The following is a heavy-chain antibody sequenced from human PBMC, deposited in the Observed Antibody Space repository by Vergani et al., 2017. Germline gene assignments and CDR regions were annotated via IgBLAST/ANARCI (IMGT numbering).Heavy chain of an antibody. J-gene: IGHJ6*02. Sequence: EVQLVESGGGLVKPGGSLRLSCAASGFTFSSYAMSWVRQAPGKGLEWVSAISGSGGSTYYADSVKGRFTISRDNSKNTLYLQMNSLRAEDTAMYYCARGGIVVVPAAPYYGMDVWGQGTTVTVSS. CDR3: ARGGIVVVPAAPYYGMDV. V-gene: IGHV3-23*04. CDR2: ISGSGGST. CDR1: GFTFSSYA. D-gene: IGHD2-2*01.